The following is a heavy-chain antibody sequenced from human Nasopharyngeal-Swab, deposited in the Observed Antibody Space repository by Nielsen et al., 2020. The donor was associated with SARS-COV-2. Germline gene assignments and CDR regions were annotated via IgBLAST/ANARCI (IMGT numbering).Heavy chain of an antibody. Sequence: GESLKISCAASGVTFSSYAMHGVREAPGKGLEWGAVISYDGSNKYYADSVKGRFTISRDNSKNTLYLQMNSLRAEDTAVYYCPRALWGSYYYGMDVWGQGTTVTVSS. CDR1: GVTFSSYA. CDR2: ISYDGSNK. V-gene: IGHV3-30*04. CDR3: PRALWGSYYYGMDV. D-gene: IGHD7-27*01. J-gene: IGHJ6*02.